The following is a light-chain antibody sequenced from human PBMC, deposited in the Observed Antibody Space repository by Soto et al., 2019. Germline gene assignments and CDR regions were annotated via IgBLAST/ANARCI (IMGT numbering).Light chain of an antibody. J-gene: IGKJ1*01. V-gene: IGKV3-11*01. CDR1: QSVSSY. Sequence: EIVLTQSPATLSLSPGERATLSCRASQSVSSYLAWYQQKPGQAPRLLIYDASNRATGIPARFSGSGSGTDFTLTISSLEPEDFAVYYCQQRSNWPRATFGQGTKVE. CDR2: DAS. CDR3: QQRSNWPRAT.